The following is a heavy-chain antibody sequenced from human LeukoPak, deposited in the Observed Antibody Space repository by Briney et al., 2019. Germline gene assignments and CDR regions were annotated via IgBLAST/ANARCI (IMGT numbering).Heavy chain of an antibody. Sequence: ASVKVPCKVSGYTLTSYDINWVRQATGQGLEWMGWMNPNSGNTGYAQKFQGRVTITRNTSITTTYMELSSLRSEDTAVYYCARRSAYGSGSYYVDYWGQGTLVTVSS. CDR2: MNPNSGNT. CDR3: ARRSAYGSGSYYVDY. J-gene: IGHJ4*02. D-gene: IGHD3-10*01. V-gene: IGHV1-8*03. CDR1: GYTLTSYD.